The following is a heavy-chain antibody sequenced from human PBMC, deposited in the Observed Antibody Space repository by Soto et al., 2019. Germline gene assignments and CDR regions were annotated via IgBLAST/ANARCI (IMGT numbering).Heavy chain of an antibody. D-gene: IGHD3-3*01. V-gene: IGHV3-48*04. CDR2: ISSSGSTI. CDR3: ARAGTVLRFLEWLPPFDY. Sequence: WRSLSLSCAASGFTFITYSINWVRQSPGKGLEWVSYISSSGSTIYYADSVKGRFTISRDNAKNSLYLQMNSLRAEDTAVYYCARAGTVLRFLEWLPPFDYWGQGTLVTVSS. CDR1: GFTFITYS. J-gene: IGHJ4*02.